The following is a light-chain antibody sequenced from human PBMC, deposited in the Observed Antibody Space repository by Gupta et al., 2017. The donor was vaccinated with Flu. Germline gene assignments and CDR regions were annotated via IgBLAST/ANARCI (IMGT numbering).Light chain of an antibody. V-gene: IGKV1-17*01. CDR1: QGIRSD. CDR2: AAS. CDR3: HQHNSFPNT. J-gene: IGKJ2*01. Sequence: PSFLSAPGGDGATTTCRASQGIRSDLAWYQQKPGQAPQRLIYAASSTDTGVPSRFSGSGSGTDFTLTISSLRPEDFASYYCHQHNSFPNTFGQGTKLEI.